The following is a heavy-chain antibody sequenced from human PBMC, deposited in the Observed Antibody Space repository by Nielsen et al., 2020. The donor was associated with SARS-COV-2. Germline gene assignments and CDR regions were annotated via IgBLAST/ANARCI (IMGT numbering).Heavy chain of an antibody. CDR3: ARGLGDSSRWYSIHYYYYMDV. CDR2: INHSGST. D-gene: IGHD6-13*01. J-gene: IGHJ6*03. CDR1: GGSFSGYY. Sequence: SETLSLTCAVYGGSFSGYYWSWIRQPAGKGLEWIGEINHSGSTNYNPSLKSRVTISVDTSKNQFSLKLSSVTAADTAVYYCARGLGDSSRWYSIHYYYYMDVWGKGTTVTVSS. V-gene: IGHV4-34*01.